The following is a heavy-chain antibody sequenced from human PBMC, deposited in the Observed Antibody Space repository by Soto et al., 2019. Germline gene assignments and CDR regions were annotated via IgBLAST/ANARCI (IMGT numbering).Heavy chain of an antibody. CDR3: ARDGSSGSAYKNFFDP. CDR1: GDPIPTGGFY. V-gene: IGHV4-31*03. Sequence: SETLSLTCTVSGDPIPTGGFYCSWIRHHPGKGLEWIVYIHHSGKAYYSPSLESRATISVDTSKSQFFLKLTSMTAADTAVYYCARDGSSGSAYKNFFDPGGQGIPVTVAS. J-gene: IGHJ5*02. CDR2: IHHSGKA. D-gene: IGHD3-22*01.